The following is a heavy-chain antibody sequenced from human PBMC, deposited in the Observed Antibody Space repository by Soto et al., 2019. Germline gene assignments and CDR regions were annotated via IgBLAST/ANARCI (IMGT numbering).Heavy chain of an antibody. CDR1: GVSISSGGYS. CDR3: ARVGGGYCRGGSCYSGGWFDP. D-gene: IGHD2-15*01. J-gene: IGHJ5*02. Sequence: QVQLQESGPGLVKPSQTLSLTCTVSGVSISSGGYSWSWISQHPGKGMEWIGYIYYSGSTYYNPTLQSRVTISVDTSKNQFSLKLSSVTAADTAVCYCARVGGGYCRGGSCYSGGWFDPWGQGTLVTVSS. V-gene: IGHV4-31*03. CDR2: IYYSGST.